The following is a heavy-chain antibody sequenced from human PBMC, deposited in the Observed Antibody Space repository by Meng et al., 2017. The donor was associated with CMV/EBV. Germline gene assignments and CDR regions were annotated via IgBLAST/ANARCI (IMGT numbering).Heavy chain of an antibody. Sequence: IDLQDTCPKLVQHIQRTICVSHFSGFSRGTVGVGVGWIRETSGKALAWIAFNYWNHDKRSSKSMKSRINITKDTYKNQVVIKMNTMDPVETATYYCAHRGSYGYHGYWGQGTLVTVSS. CDR2: NYWNHDK. CDR3: AHRGSYGYHGY. V-gene: IGHV2-5*01. CDR1: GFSRGTVGVG. D-gene: IGHD5-18*01. J-gene: IGHJ4*02.